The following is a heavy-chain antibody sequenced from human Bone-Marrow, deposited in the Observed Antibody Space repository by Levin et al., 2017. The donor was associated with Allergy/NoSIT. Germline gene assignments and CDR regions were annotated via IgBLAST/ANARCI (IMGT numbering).Heavy chain of an antibody. CDR2: IYYSGSI. V-gene: IGHV4-31*03. Sequence: KTSETLSLTCTVSGASIGSSSNPWSWIRQHPGKGLEWIGYIYYSGSIYYNPSLESRLIISADTSKNQFSLKLSSVTAADTAVYYCARAGPSLAFDYWGQGTPVTVSS. CDR3: ARAGPSLAFDY. J-gene: IGHJ4*02. CDR1: GASIGSSSNP.